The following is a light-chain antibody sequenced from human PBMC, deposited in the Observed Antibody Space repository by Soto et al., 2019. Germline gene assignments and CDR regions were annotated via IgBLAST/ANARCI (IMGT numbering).Light chain of an antibody. CDR1: SNDVGIYNY. CDR3: SSYTISSTWV. V-gene: IGLV2-14*01. J-gene: IGLJ3*02. Sequence: QSALTQPASVSGSPGQSITISCTGTSNDVGIYNYVSWYQQHPGKAPKLLIYEVTNRPSGVSDRFSGSKSDNTASLTISGLQAEDEADYYCSSYTISSTWVFGVGTTLPVL. CDR2: EVT.